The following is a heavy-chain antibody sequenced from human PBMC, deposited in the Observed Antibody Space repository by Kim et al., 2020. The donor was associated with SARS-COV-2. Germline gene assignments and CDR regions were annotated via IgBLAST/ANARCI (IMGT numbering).Heavy chain of an antibody. CDR1: GDSISSYY. D-gene: IGHD3-22*01. CDR3: ARSPGYYDSSGYSYYSYGMDV. Sequence: SETLSLTCTVSGDSISSYYWSWIRQPPGKGLEWIGYIYYSGSTNYNPSLKSRVTISVDTSKNQFSLKLSSVTAADTAVYYCARSPGYYDSSGYSYYSYGMDVWGQGTTVTVSS. V-gene: IGHV4-59*13. CDR2: IYYSGST. J-gene: IGHJ6*02.